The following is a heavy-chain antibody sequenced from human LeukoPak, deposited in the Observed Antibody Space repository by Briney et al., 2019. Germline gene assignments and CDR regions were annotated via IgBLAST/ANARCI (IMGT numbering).Heavy chain of an antibody. D-gene: IGHD3-16*01. Sequence: PSETLSLTCTVSGGSISSYYWSWIRQPPGKGLGWIGYIYYSGSTNYNPSLKSRVTISVDTSKNQFSLKLSSVTAADTAVYYCARWPRVRRFDAFDIWGQGTMVTVSS. CDR2: IYYSGST. CDR1: GGSISSYY. CDR3: ARWPRVRRFDAFDI. J-gene: IGHJ3*02. V-gene: IGHV4-59*01.